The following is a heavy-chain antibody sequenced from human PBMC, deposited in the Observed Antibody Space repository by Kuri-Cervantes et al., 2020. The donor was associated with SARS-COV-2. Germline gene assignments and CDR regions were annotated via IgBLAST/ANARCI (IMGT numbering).Heavy chain of an antibody. CDR1: GGSISSSNW. Sequence: SETLSLTCAVSGGSISSSNWWSWVRQPPGKGLEWIGEIYHSGSTYYNPSLKSRVTISVDRSKNQFSLKLSSVTAADTAVYYCARELVVPAATGYYYYGMDVWGQGTTVTVSS. V-gene: IGHV4-4*02. J-gene: IGHJ6*02. D-gene: IGHD2-2*01. CDR2: IYHSGST. CDR3: ARELVVPAATGYYYYGMDV.